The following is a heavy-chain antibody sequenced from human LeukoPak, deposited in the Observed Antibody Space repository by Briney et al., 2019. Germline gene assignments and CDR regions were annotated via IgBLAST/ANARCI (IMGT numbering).Heavy chain of an antibody. D-gene: IGHD4-17*01. V-gene: IGHV3-23*01. J-gene: IGHJ6*04. CDR3: ARVAPYGDPLVLIGDV. CDR2: ISGSGGNT. Sequence: GGSLRLSCAASGFTYSNYAMNWVRQAPGKGLEWVSSISGSGGNTHYADSVKGRFTIARDNSKNTLDLQMNSLRAEDTAVYYCARVAPYGDPLVLIGDVWGKGTTVTVSS. CDR1: GFTYSNYA.